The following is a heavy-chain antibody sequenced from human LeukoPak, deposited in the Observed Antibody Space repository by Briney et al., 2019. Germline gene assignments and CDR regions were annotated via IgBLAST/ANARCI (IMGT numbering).Heavy chain of an antibody. CDR3: ARARDLRPRYYYDSSGGWAVDY. CDR1: GFTFSSYS. J-gene: IGHJ4*02. CDR2: ISSSSSYI. V-gene: IGHV3-21*01. D-gene: IGHD3-22*01. Sequence: GGSLRLSCAASGFTFSSYSMTWVRQAPGKGLEWVSSISSSSSYIYYADSVKGRFTISRDNAKNSLYLQMNSLRAEDTAVYYCARARDLRPRYYYDSSGGWAVDYWGQGTLVTVSS.